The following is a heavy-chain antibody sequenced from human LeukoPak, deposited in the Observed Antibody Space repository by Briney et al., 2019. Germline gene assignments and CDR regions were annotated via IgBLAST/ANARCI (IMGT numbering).Heavy chain of an antibody. CDR3: ARPYSSGWYGDFDY. J-gene: IGHJ4*02. V-gene: IGHV3-30-3*01. CDR2: ISYDGGNE. CDR1: GFTFSSYA. D-gene: IGHD6-19*01. Sequence: GGSLRLSCAASGFTFSSYAMHWVRQAPGKGLEWVAVISYDGGNEYYADSVKGRFTISRDNSKNTVYLQMNSLRAEDTAVYYCARPYSSGWYGDFDYWGQGTLVTASS.